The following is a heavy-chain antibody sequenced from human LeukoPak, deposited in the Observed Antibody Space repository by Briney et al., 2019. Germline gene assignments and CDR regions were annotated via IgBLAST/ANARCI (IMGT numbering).Heavy chain of an antibody. CDR1: GYSFTSYW. V-gene: IGHV5-51*01. CDR2: IYPGDSDT. J-gene: IGHJ4*02. D-gene: IGHD5-18*01. CDR3: ARSNVDTAMVTLPFDY. Sequence: GESLKISCKGSGYSFTSYWIGWVRPMPGKGLEWMGIIYPGDSDTRYSPSFQGQVTISADKSISTAYLQWSSLKASDTAMYYCARSNVDTAMVTLPFDYWGQGTLVTVSS.